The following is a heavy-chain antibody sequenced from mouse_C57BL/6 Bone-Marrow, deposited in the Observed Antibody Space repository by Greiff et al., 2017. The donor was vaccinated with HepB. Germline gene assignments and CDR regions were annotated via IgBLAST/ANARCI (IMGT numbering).Heavy chain of an antibody. Sequence: QVQLQQPGAELVKPGASVKLSCKASGYTFTSYWMHWVKQRPGQGLEWIGMIHPNSGSTNYNEKFKSKATLTVDKSSSTAYMQLSSLTSEDSAVYYCAREGVNWVYAMDYWGQGTSVTASS. CDR2: IHPNSGST. D-gene: IGHD4-1*01. CDR1: GYTFTSYW. J-gene: IGHJ4*01. V-gene: IGHV1-64*01. CDR3: AREGVNWVYAMDY.